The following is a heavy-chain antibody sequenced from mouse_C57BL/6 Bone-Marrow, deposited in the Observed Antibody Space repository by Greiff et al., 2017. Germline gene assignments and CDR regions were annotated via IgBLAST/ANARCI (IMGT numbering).Heavy chain of an antibody. Sequence: EVKLMESGAELVRPGASVKLSCTASGFNIKDDYMHWVKQRPEQGLEWIGWIDHENGDTEYASKFQGKATITADTSSNTAYLQLSSLTSADTAVYYCTFYYYGSSYLLWAMDYWGQGTSVTVSS. CDR3: TFYYYGSSYLLWAMDY. J-gene: IGHJ4*01. V-gene: IGHV14-4*01. CDR1: GFNIKDDY. D-gene: IGHD1-1*01. CDR2: IDHENGDT.